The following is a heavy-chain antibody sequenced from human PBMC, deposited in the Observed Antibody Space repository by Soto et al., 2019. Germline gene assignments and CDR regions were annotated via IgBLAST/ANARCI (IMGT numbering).Heavy chain of an antibody. Sequence: PSETLSLTCTVPGGSISSADYYWSWVRQPPGKGLEWIGYIYYSGSTFFNPSLKSRVTISKDTSRNQFSLRLNSVTAADTAVYYCARAIVVTIGGMDVWGQGTTVTVSS. J-gene: IGHJ6*02. D-gene: IGHD5-12*01. V-gene: IGHV4-30-4*01. CDR2: IYYSGST. CDR3: ARAIVVTIGGMDV. CDR1: GGSISSADYY.